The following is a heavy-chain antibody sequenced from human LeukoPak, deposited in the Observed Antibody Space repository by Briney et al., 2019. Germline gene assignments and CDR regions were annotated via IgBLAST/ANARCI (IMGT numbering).Heavy chain of an antibody. Sequence: PSETLSLTCAVYGCSFIRYYWSWIRQSPGKGLEWIAEIDHRGDTNYNPSVKSRVTISVDTSKNQFSLKVTSLTAADTAVYYCARGPTISETGYFDYWGQGTPVTVSS. CDR3: ARGPTISETGYFDY. J-gene: IGHJ4*03. D-gene: IGHD1-1*01. CDR1: GCSFIRYY. CDR2: IDHRGDT. V-gene: IGHV4-34*01.